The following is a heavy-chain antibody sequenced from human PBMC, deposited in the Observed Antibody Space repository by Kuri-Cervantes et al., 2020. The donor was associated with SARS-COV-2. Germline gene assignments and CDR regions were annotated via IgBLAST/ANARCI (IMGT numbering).Heavy chain of an antibody. CDR3: ARLEWRYDS. CDR1: GGSIGSSHY. D-gene: IGHD3-3*01. V-gene: IGHV4-39*01. Sequence: SETLSLTCTVSGGSIGSSHYWGWIRQPPGKGLECIGSIRNGGGTYFNPSLKSRVSISVDTSKNHISLRLTSVTAADTAVYFCARLEWRYDSWGQGTLVTVSS. J-gene: IGHJ4*02. CDR2: IRNGGGT.